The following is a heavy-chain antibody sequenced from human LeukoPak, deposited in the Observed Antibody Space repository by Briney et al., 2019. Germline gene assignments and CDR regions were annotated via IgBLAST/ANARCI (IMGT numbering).Heavy chain of an antibody. CDR1: GGSMSTYY. V-gene: IGHV4-4*07. Sequence: SETLSLTCTVSGGSMSTYYWSWIRQPAGKGLEWIGRIYARGTTNYNASLKSRVTMSVDTSKNQFSLKLSSVTAADTAVYYCAREPDYYGSGWGQGTLVTVSS. CDR2: IYARGTT. D-gene: IGHD3-10*01. CDR3: AREPDYYGSG. J-gene: IGHJ4*02.